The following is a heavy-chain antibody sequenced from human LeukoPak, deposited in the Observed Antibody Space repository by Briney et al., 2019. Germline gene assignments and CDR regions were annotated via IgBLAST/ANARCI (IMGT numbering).Heavy chain of an antibody. CDR2: IIPIFGTA. V-gene: IGHV1-69*01. D-gene: IGHD1-26*01. CDR3: ARARWELLSYFDY. J-gene: IGHJ4*02. CDR1: GGTFSGYA. Sequence: SSVKVSCKASGGTFSGYAISWVRQAPGQGLEWMGGIIPIFGTANYAQKFQGRVTITADESTSTAYMELSSLRSEDTAVYYCARARWELLSYFDYWGQGTLVTVSS.